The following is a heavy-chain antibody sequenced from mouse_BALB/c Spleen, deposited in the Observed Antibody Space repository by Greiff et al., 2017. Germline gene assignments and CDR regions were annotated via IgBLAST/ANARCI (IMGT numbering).Heavy chain of an antibody. CDR3: TRGLGLWFAY. V-gene: IGHV1-15*01. Sequence: VQLQQSGAELVRPGASVTLSCKASGYTFTDYEMHWVKQTPVHGLEWIGAIDPETGGTAYNQKFKGKSTLTADKSSSTAYMELRSLTSEDSAVYYCTRGLGLWFAYWGQGTLVTVSA. CDR1: GYTFTDYE. J-gene: IGHJ3*01. CDR2: IDPETGGT. D-gene: IGHD4-1*01.